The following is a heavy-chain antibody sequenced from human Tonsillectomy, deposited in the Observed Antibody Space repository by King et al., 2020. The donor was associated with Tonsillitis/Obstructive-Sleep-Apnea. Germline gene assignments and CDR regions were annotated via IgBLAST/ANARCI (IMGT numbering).Heavy chain of an antibody. J-gene: IGHJ6*03. CDR3: ARVQGAAAGLDSYYYYMDV. CDR2: IDWDADK. Sequence: HVTLNESGPALVKPTQTLTLTCSFSGFSLITGGLSLSWIRQPPGKALEWLALIDWDADKYYSTSLNTRLTISKDTSKNQVVLTMTNMDSVDTATSYCARVQGAAAGLDSYYYYMDVWGKGTTVTVSS. D-gene: IGHD6-13*01. CDR1: GFSLITGGLS. V-gene: IGHV2-70*01.